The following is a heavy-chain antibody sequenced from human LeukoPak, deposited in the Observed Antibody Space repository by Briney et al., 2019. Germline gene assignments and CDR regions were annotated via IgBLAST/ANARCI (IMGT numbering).Heavy chain of an antibody. D-gene: IGHD6-13*01. CDR2: INPNSGGT. CDR3: ARLDSSSDVNWFDP. J-gene: IGHJ5*02. CDR1: GYTFTGYY. V-gene: IGHV1-2*02. Sequence: ASVKVSCKASGYTFTGYYMHWVRQAPGQGLEWMGWINPNSGGTNYAQKFQGRVTMTRDTSISTAYMELSRLRSDDTAVYYCARLDSSSDVNWFDPWGQGTLVTVSS.